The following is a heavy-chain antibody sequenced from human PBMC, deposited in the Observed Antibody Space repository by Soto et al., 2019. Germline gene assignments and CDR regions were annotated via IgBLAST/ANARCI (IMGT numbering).Heavy chain of an antibody. V-gene: IGHV1-18*01. Sequence: ASLKVSCKASGYTFTSDGTSWVRQAPGQGLEWMGWISAYNGNTNYAQKLQGRVTMTTDTSTSTAYMELRSLRSDDTAVYYCARGLSLDSPVDYWGQGTLVTVSS. D-gene: IGHD1-1*01. CDR1: GYTFTSDG. CDR2: ISAYNGNT. J-gene: IGHJ4*02. CDR3: ARGLSLDSPVDY.